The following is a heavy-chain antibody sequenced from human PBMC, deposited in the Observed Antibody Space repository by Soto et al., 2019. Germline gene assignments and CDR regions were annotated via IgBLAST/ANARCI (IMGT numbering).Heavy chain of an antibody. Sequence: SETLSLTCAVSGGSISSGNWWSWVRQSPRKGLEWIGEISHSGNTNHNPSPKSRVTISVDTSKNQFSLKLSSVTAADTAVYYCARARSQGLAAVPPFDYWGQGTLVTVSS. CDR3: ARARSQGLAAVPPFDY. J-gene: IGHJ4*02. CDR2: ISHSGNT. CDR1: GGSISSGNW. D-gene: IGHD6-13*01. V-gene: IGHV4-4*02.